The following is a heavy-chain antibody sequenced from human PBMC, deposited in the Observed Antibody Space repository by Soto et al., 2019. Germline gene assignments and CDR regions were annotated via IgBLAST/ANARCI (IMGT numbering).Heavy chain of an antibody. D-gene: IGHD3-22*01. V-gene: IGHV3-23*01. CDR3: AKVISRGWKSYFEY. Sequence: KGLEWVSAISGSGSSTYYENSEKGRFTISRDNSKNTLYLQMNSLRAEDTSVYFCAKVISRGWKSYFEYLGQGTLVPVFS. J-gene: IGHJ4*02. CDR2: ISGSGSST.